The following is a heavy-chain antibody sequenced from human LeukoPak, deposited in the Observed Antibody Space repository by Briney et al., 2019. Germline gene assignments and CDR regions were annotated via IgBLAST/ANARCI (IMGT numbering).Heavy chain of an antibody. CDR2: IIPIFGTA. D-gene: IGHD2-8*01. J-gene: IGHJ6*02. CDR1: GDTFSSYA. Sequence: SVKVSCKASGDTFSSYAISWVRQAPGQGLEWMGGIIPIFGTANYAQKFQGRVTITADESTSTAYMELSSLRPEDTAVYYCAGPGRYVLMVDYYGMDVWGQGTTVTVSS. V-gene: IGHV1-69*13. CDR3: AGPGRYVLMVDYYGMDV.